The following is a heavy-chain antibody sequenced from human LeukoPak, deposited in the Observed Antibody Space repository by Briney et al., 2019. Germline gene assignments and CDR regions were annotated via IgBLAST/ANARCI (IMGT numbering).Heavy chain of an antibody. J-gene: IGHJ4*02. V-gene: IGHV1-8*01. CDR1: GYTFTSYD. Sequence: GASVKVSCKASGYTFTSYDINWVRQAAGQGLEWMGWINPNSGNTHYAQTFQGRVTMTRNTSISTAYMELGSLRSEDTAVYYCARARGYSGYGSYYFDYWGQGMLVTVSS. CDR3: ARARGYSGYGSYYFDY. CDR2: INPNSGNT. D-gene: IGHD5-12*01.